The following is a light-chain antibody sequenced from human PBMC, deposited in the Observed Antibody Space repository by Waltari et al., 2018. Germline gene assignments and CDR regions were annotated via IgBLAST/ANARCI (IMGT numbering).Light chain of an antibody. J-gene: IGKJ1*01. CDR1: PSIGKY. V-gene: IGKV3-20*01. CDR3: QKYDRLPAT. CDR2: AAS. Sequence: EIVLTQSPGTLSLSPGERDTLSCRASPSIGKYLVWYQQKPGQAPRPLMYAASSRATGIPDRVSGSGAGTDCSLTISRLEPEDFAVYYCQKYDRLPATFGQGTKVEIK.